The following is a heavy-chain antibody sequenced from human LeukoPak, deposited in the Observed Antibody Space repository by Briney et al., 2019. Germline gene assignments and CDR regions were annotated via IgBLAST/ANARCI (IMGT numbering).Heavy chain of an antibody. CDR1: GFTFSSYS. D-gene: IGHD6-19*01. J-gene: IGHJ4*02. CDR2: ISSSSSYI. CDR3: ARDLSIAVAGTRFDY. V-gene: IGHV3-21*01. Sequence: GGSLRLSCAASGFTFSSYSMNWVRQAPGKGLEWVSSISSSSSYIYYADSVKGRFTISRDTAKNSLYLQMNRLRAEDTAVYYCARDLSIAVAGTRFDYWGQGTLVTVSS.